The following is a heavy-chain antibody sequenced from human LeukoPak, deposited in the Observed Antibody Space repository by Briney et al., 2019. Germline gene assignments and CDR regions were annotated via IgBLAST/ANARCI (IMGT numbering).Heavy chain of an antibody. CDR2: INHSGST. J-gene: IGHJ6*03. Sequence: SETLSLTCSVSSGSISNSNYYWGWIRQPPGKGLEWIGEINHSGSTNYNPSLKSRVTISVDTSKNQFSLKLSSVTAADTAVYYCARARGLRYYYYMDVWGKGTTVTVSS. V-gene: IGHV4-39*07. CDR1: SGSISNSNYY. CDR3: ARARGLRYYYYMDV.